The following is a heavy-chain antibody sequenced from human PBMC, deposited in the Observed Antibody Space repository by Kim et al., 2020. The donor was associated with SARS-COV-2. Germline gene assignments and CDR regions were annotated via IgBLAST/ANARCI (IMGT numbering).Heavy chain of an antibody. CDR2: IYYSGST. J-gene: IGHJ4*02. Sequence: SETLSLTCTVSGGSISSSSYYWGWIRQPPGKGLEWIGSIYYSGSTYYNPSLKSRVTISVDTSKNQFSLRLSSVTAADTAVYYCAPARYCSGGSCYRSFGYWGQGTLVTVSS. V-gene: IGHV4-39*01. D-gene: IGHD2-15*01. CDR3: APARYCSGGSCYRSFGY. CDR1: GGSISSSSYY.